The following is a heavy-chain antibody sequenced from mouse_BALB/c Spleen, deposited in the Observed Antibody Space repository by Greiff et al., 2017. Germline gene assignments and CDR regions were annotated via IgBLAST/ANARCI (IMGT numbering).Heavy chain of an antibody. CDR2: ISSGGSYT. D-gene: IGHD1-1*01. CDR3: TRVRNYGSLDY. Sequence: EVQLVESGGGLVKPGGSLKLSCAASGFTFSSYTMSWVRQTPEKRLEWVATISSGGSYTYYPDSVKGRFTISRDNAKNTLYLQMSSLKSEDTAMYYCTRVRNYGSLDYWGQGTTLTVSS. CDR1: GFTFSSYT. J-gene: IGHJ2*01. V-gene: IGHV5-6-4*01.